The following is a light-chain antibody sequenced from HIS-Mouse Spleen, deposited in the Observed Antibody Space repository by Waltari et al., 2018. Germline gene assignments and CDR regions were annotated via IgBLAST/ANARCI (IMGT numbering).Light chain of an antibody. V-gene: IGKV3-15*01. Sequence: EIVMTQSPATLSVSLGERAPLSCRASQSVSSNLAWYPQKPGQAPRLLIYGASTRATGIPARFSDSGSGTEFTLTISSMQSEDFAVYYCQQYNNWPPYTFGQGTKLEIK. CDR2: GAS. CDR3: QQYNNWPPYT. J-gene: IGKJ2*01. CDR1: QSVSSN.